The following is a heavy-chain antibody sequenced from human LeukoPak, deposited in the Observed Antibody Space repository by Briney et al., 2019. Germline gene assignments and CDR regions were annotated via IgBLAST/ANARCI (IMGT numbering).Heavy chain of an antibody. CDR2: INPNSGGT. J-gene: IGHJ5*02. Sequence: GASVKVSCKASGYTFTGYYMHWVRQAPGQGLEWMGWINPNSGGTNYAQKFQGRVTMTRDTSISTAYMELSRLRSDDTAVYYCARDQVPYDFWSGYYLNWFDPWGQGTLVTVSS. CDR1: GYTFTGYY. V-gene: IGHV1-2*02. CDR3: ARDQVPYDFWSGYYLNWFDP. D-gene: IGHD3-3*01.